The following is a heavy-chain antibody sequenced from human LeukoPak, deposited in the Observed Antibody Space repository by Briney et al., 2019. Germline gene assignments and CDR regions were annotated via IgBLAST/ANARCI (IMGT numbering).Heavy chain of an antibody. J-gene: IGHJ4*02. D-gene: IGHD3-10*01. CDR2: ISSGSSAR. CDR3: AKDSGSTLDY. Sequence: GGSLRLSCAASGFTFSSHSMNWVRQTPGKGLEWVSYISSGSSARYYADSVKGRFTISRDDARNSLYLQMNSLRAEDTAVYHCAKDSGSTLDYWGQGTLVTVSS. CDR1: GFTFSSHS. V-gene: IGHV3-48*01.